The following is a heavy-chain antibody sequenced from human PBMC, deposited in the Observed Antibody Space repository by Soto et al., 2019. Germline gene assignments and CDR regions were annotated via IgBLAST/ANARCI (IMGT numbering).Heavy chain of an antibody. CDR2: ISAYNGNT. CDR1: GYTFTNYG. CDR3: ARGVGSGSYCIQYNWFDP. Sequence: QVQLVQSGAEVKKPGASGKVSCKASGYTFTNYGISWVRQAPGQGIEGMGWISAYNGNTKYAQKLQGRVTMTTDTSTSTSYMELRSLRSDDTAVYYCARGVGSGSYCIQYNWFDPWGQGTLVTVSS. D-gene: IGHD3-10*01. V-gene: IGHV1-18*01. J-gene: IGHJ5*02.